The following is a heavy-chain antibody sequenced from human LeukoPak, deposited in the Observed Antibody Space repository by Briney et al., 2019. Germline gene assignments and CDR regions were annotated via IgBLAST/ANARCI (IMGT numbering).Heavy chain of an antibody. D-gene: IGHD4-17*01. Sequence: SETLSLTCAVYGGSFSGYYWSWIRQPPGKGLEWIGEINHSGSTNYNPSLKSRVTISVDTSKNQFSLKLSSVTAADTAVYYCARERDYGDWGAWFDPWGQGTLVTVSS. J-gene: IGHJ5*02. V-gene: IGHV4-34*01. CDR3: ARERDYGDWGAWFDP. CDR2: INHSGST. CDR1: GGSFSGYY.